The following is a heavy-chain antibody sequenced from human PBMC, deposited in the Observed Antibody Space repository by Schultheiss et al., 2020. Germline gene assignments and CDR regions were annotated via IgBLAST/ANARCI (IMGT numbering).Heavy chain of an antibody. CDR1: GGSISSGDYY. CDR2: IYYSGST. D-gene: IGHD2-15*01. Sequence: SETLSLTCTVSGGSISSGDYYWSWIRQPPGKGLEWIGYIYYSGSTYYNPSLKSRVTISVDTSKNQFSLKLSSVTAADTAVYYCARCEVVVAAYLDYWGQGTLVTGSS. CDR3: ARCEVVVAAYLDY. J-gene: IGHJ4*02. V-gene: IGHV4-30-4*01.